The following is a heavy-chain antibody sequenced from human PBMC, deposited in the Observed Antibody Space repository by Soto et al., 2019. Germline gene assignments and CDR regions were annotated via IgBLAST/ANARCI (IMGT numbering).Heavy chain of an antibody. D-gene: IGHD6-13*01. Sequence: SVKVSCKASGGTFSSYRINWVRQAPGQGLEWVGGIVPIYRTADYAQKFQGRVTITADESARTAYMELRSLKSQDTAVYYCARDSGAKLSSSWGQGTLVTSPQ. CDR2: IVPIYRTA. CDR3: ARDSGAKLSSS. J-gene: IGHJ4*02. CDR1: GGTFSSYR. V-gene: IGHV1-69*13.